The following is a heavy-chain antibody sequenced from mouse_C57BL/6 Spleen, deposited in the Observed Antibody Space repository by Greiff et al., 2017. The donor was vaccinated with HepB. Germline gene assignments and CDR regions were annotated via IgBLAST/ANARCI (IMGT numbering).Heavy chain of an antibody. CDR2: IRSKSNNYAT. Sequence: EVMLVESGGGLVQPKGSLKLSCAASGFSFNTYAMNWVRQAPGKGLEWVARIRSKSNNYATYYADSVKDRFTISRDDSESMLYLQMNNLKTEDTAMYYCGSEYRWYFDVWGTGTTVTVSS. D-gene: IGHD5-1*01. V-gene: IGHV10-1*01. CDR1: GFSFNTYA. J-gene: IGHJ1*03. CDR3: GSEYRWYFDV.